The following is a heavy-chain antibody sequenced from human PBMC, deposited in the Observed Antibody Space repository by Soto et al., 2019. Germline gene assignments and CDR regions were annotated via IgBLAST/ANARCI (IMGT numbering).Heavy chain of an antibody. CDR1: GGSIGSYY. D-gene: IGHD3-10*01. CDR3: ARHNYGSGSTYFAY. CDR2: IYYSGST. V-gene: IGHV4-59*08. J-gene: IGHJ4*02. Sequence: PSETLSLTCSVSGGSIGSYYWSWIRQPPGKGLEWIGYIYYSGSTNYNPSLKSRVTISVDTSKNQFSLKLSSVTAADTAVYYCARHNYGSGSTYFAYWGQGTLVTVSS.